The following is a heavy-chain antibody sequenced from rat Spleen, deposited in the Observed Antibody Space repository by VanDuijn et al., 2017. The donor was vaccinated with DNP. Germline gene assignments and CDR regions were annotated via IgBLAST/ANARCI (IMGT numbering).Heavy chain of an antibody. CDR1: GFTFSDYY. CDR2: INTDGGDT. D-gene: IGHD4-1*01. CDR3: ARHVLPLRVWDY. V-gene: IGHV5-25*01. J-gene: IGHJ2*01. Sequence: EVQLVESGGGIVQPGRSLKLSCTASGFTFSDYYMAWVRQAPTKGLEWVATINTDGGDTYYADSVKGRFTISRDNAANSVYLQMNSLRSEDTATYYCARHVLPLRVWDYWGQGVMVTVSS.